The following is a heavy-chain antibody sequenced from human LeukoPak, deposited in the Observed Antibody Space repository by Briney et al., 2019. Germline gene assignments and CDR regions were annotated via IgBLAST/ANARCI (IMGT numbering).Heavy chain of an antibody. Sequence: PVGSLRLSCAASGFTFSSYAMSWVRQAPGKGLEWVSAISDSGGSTYYADSVKGRFTISRDNSKNTLYLQMNSLRAEDTAVYYCAKERAPLGYCSSTSCPFDYWGQGTLVTVSS. V-gene: IGHV3-23*01. D-gene: IGHD2-2*01. CDR2: ISDSGGST. J-gene: IGHJ4*02. CDR1: GFTFSSYA. CDR3: AKERAPLGYCSSTSCPFDY.